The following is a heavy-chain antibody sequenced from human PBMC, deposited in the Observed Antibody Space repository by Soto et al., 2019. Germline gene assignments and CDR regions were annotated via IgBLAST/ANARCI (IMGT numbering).Heavy chain of an antibody. V-gene: IGHV3-21*01. D-gene: IGHD2-15*01. CDR2: ISSSGYI. CDR3: ARDCSGGSCYPGMDV. J-gene: IGHJ6*04. CDR1: GFNFNSYT. Sequence: EVQLVESGGGLVKPGGSLRLSCAASGFNFNSYTINWVRQAPGKRLEWLSSISSSGYIFSTDSVRGRFTISRDNAKNAVYLPISGLRAEDPAVYFCARDCSGGSCYPGMDVWGEGTTVTVSS.